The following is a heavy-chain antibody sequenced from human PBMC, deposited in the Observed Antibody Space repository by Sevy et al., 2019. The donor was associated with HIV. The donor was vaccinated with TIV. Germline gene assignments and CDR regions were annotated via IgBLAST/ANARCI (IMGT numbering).Heavy chain of an antibody. CDR3: ASNPYCSGGSCPMDDDFDI. V-gene: IGHV3-21*01. J-gene: IGHJ3*02. Sequence: GGSLRLSCAASGFTFSSYSMNWVRQAPGKGLEWVSSISSSSSYIYYADSVKGRFTISRDNAKNSLYLQMNSLRAEDTAVDYCASNPYCSGGSCPMDDDFDIWGQGTMVTVSS. CDR2: ISSSSSYI. D-gene: IGHD2-15*01. CDR1: GFTFSSYS.